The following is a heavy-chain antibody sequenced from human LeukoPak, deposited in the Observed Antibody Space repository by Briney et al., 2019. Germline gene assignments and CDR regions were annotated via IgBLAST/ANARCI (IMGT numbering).Heavy chain of an antibody. D-gene: IGHD1-1*01. CDR3: ARDLDDAFDI. CDR1: GYTFTDYY. CDR2: INPKTGST. Sequence: ASVKVSCKASGYTFTDYYIHWVRQAPGQGLEWRGWINPKTGSTNYPQKFQGRVTMTRDTSISTVNMALSRLRSDDTAVYFCARDLDDAFDIWGQGTVVTVSS. J-gene: IGHJ3*02. V-gene: IGHV1-2*02.